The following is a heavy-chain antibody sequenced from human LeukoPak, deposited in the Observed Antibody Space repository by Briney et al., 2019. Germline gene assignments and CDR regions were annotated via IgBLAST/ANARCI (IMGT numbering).Heavy chain of an antibody. J-gene: IGHJ4*02. CDR2: INHSGST. V-gene: IGHV4-34*01. CDR3: ARGDILTGYFREFGFFDY. Sequence: SETLSLTCAVYGGSFSGYYWNWIRQPPAKGLEWIGEINHSGSTNYNPSLRSRVTISVDTAKNQFSLKLSSVTAADTAVYYCARGDILTGYFREFGFFDYWGQGTLVTVSS. D-gene: IGHD3-9*01. CDR1: GGSFSGYY.